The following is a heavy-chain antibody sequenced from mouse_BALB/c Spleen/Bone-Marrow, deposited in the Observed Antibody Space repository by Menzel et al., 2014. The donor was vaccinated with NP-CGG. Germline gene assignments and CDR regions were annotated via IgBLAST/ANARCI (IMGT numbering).Heavy chain of an antibody. D-gene: IGHD1-1*01. Sequence: DVKLQESGAVLVKPGASVKLSCTASGFNIKDTYMHWVKQRPEQGLEWIGRIDPANGNTKYDPKFQGKATITADTSSNTAYLQLSSLTSEDTAVYYCARYYYGSSYFDYWGQGTTLTVSS. V-gene: IGHV14-3*02. CDR3: ARYYYGSSYFDY. J-gene: IGHJ2*01. CDR1: GFNIKDTY. CDR2: IDPANGNT.